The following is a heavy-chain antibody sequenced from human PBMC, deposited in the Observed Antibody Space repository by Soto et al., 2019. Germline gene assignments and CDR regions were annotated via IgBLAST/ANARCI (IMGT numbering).Heavy chain of an antibody. J-gene: IGHJ6*02. CDR3: AADLSYYDILTGYYGMDV. D-gene: IGHD3-9*01. CDR1: GFPFTNYG. CDR2: ISAYNGDT. Sequence: ASVKVSCKTSGFPFTNYGFTWVRQAPGQGLEWMGWISAYNGDTNYAQSLQGRVTITTDTSTSTAYMELRSLRSEDTAVYYCAADLSYYDILTGYYGMDVWGQGTTVTVSS. V-gene: IGHV1-18*01.